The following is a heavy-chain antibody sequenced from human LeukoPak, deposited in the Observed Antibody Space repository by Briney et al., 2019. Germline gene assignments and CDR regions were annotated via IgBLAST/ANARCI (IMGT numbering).Heavy chain of an antibody. CDR2: SYWDEGK. Sequence: SGPTLVNPPQTLTLTWKLSGFSGRTGGGGVGWIGQTQGKGLEWLSLSYWDEGKRYSPSLKSRLTITKDTSKNQVVLTMTNMDPVDTATYYCAHDYGDYNFYYWGQATLVTVSS. V-gene: IGHV2-5*02. J-gene: IGHJ4*02. D-gene: IGHD4-17*01. CDR1: GFSGRTGGGG. CDR3: AHDYGDYNFYY.